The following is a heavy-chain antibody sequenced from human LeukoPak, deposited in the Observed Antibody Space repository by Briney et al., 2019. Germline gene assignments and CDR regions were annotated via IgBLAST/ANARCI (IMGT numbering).Heavy chain of an antibody. CDR1: GFIFSSYG. CDR3: ARDPGSGYEEHFDY. D-gene: IGHD5-12*01. V-gene: IGHV3-48*04. Sequence: GGSLRLSCAASGFIFSSYGMNWVRQAPGKGLEWISYIRSSSSAIYYADSVKGRFTISRDNAKDSLYLQMNSLRAEDTAVYYCARDPGSGYEEHFDYWGQGTLVTVSS. J-gene: IGHJ4*02. CDR2: IRSSSSAI.